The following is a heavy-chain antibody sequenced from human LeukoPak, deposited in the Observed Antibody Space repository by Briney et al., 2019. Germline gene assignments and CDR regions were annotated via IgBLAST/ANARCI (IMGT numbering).Heavy chain of an antibody. Sequence: GGSLRLSCAASGFTFSDYYMSWIRQAPGKGLEWVSYISSRGSTIYYADSVKGRFTISRDNAKNSLYLQMNSLRAEDTAVYYCARDRGAAPPNWFDPWGQGTLVTVSS. CDR2: ISSRGSTI. CDR3: ARDRGAAPPNWFDP. J-gene: IGHJ5*02. D-gene: IGHD6-6*01. CDR1: GFTFSDYY. V-gene: IGHV3-11*04.